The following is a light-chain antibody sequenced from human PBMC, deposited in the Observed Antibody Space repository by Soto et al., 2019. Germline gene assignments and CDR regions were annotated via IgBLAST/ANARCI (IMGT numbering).Light chain of an antibody. J-gene: IGKJ1*01. Sequence: EIVVTQSPATLSVSPGEGATLSCSASQSVSYNLAWYQQRPGQAPRLLIYRASTRAPGIPARFSGSGSGTEFILTISSLQSEDFAVYYCQQYNNWPPWTFGQGTKVEIK. V-gene: IGKV3-15*01. CDR1: QSVSYN. CDR3: QQYNNWPPWT. CDR2: RAS.